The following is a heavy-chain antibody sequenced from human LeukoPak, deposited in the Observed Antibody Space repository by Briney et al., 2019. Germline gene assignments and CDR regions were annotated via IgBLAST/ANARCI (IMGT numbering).Heavy chain of an antibody. CDR3: ARGRGNWGFDY. CDR1: GGSISSYY. D-gene: IGHD7-27*01. Sequence: PSETLSLTCTVSGGSISSYYWSWLRQPPGKGLEWLGYIHYSWSTNYNPSLKSRATVSVDTSESQFSLKLSSVTAADTAVYYCARGRGNWGFDYWGQGTLVTVSS. CDR2: IHYSWST. J-gene: IGHJ4*02. V-gene: IGHV4-59*01.